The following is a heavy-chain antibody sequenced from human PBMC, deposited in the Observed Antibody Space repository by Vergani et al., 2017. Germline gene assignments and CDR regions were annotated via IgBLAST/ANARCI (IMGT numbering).Heavy chain of an antibody. Sequence: QVQLQESGPGLVKPSETLSLTCTVSGVSFRSADYYWSWIRQAPGKGLEWIGYIYHSGSTSYNPSLKSRVSMSVETSKNQFSLNLRSVTAADTAIYYCARIGPYFHDSRIDYWGQGRLVTVSS. J-gene: IGHJ4*02. D-gene: IGHD3-22*01. CDR1: GVSFRSADYY. V-gene: IGHV4-30-4*08. CDR2: IYHSGST. CDR3: ARIGPYFHDSRIDY.